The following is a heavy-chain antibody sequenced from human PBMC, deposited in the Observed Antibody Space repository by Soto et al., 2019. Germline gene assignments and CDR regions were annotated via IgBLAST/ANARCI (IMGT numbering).Heavy chain of an antibody. CDR2: IIPIFGTA. CDR1: GGTFSSYA. Sequence: QVQLVQSGAEVKKPGSSVKVSCKASGGTFSSYAISWVRQAPGQGLEWMGGIIPIFGTANYAQKFQGRVTITADESTSTAYLELSSLRSEDTAVYYRARDPTYYYDSSGYYDLWGRGTLVTVSS. V-gene: IGHV1-69*12. CDR3: ARDPTYYYDSSGYYDL. D-gene: IGHD3-22*01. J-gene: IGHJ2*01.